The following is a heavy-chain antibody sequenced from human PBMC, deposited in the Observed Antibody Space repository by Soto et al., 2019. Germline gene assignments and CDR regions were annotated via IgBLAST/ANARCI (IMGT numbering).Heavy chain of an antibody. CDR3: ARTSGYYTGLQGY. CDR2: IYYSGST. Sequence: SETLSLTCTVSGGSISSYYWSWIRQPPGKGLEWIGYIYYSGSTNYNPSLKSRVTISVDTSKNQFSLKLSSVTAADTAVYYCARTSGYYTGLQGYWGQGTLVTVSS. D-gene: IGHD3-3*01. V-gene: IGHV4-59*01. J-gene: IGHJ4*02. CDR1: GGSISSYY.